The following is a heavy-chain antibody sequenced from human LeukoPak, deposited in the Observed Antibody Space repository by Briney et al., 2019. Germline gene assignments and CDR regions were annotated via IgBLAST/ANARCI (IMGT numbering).Heavy chain of an antibody. D-gene: IGHD1-1*01. CDR2: IYYHENT. CDR3: ARRAYSAAYWKHFDY. CDR1: GGSISSSSDY. Sequence: SETLSLTCTVSGGSISSSSDYWGWIRQAPRKGLEWIGIIYYHENTYYNSSLKSRVTISVDTSKNQFSLKLNSATAADTAVYFCARRAYSAAYWKHFDYWGQGTLVTVSS. V-gene: IGHV4-39*01. J-gene: IGHJ4*02.